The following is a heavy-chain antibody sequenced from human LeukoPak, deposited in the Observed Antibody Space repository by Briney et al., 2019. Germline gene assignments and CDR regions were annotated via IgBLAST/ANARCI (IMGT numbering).Heavy chain of an antibody. CDR2: IYYSGST. D-gene: IGHD6-6*01. CDR3: ARSPSYSSSSSLDY. J-gene: IGHJ4*02. Sequence: SETLSLTCTVSGGSISSSNYYWGWIRQPPGKGLEWIGSIYYSGSTYYNPSLKSRVTISVDTSKNQFSLKLSSVTAADTAVYYCARSPSYSSSSSLDYWGQGTLVTVSS. V-gene: IGHV4-39*07. CDR1: GGSISSSNYY.